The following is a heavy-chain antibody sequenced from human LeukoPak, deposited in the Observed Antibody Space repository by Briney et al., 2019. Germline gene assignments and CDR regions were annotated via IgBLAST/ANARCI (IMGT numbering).Heavy chain of an antibody. CDR2: IYTSGST. CDR1: DGSISNYY. D-gene: IGHD3-9*01. J-gene: IGHJ4*02. V-gene: IGHV4-59*08. CDR3: ARHLTGSSVCVEY. Sequence: SETLSLTCTVSDGSISNYYWSWIRQPPGKGLEWIGYIYTSGSTNYNPSLKSRVTISVDTSKNQFSLKLSSVTAADTAVYYCARHLTGSSVCVEYWGQGTLVTVSS.